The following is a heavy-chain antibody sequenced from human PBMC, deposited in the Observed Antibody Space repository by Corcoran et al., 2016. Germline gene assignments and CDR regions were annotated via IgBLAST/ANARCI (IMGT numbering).Heavy chain of an antibody. Sequence: QVQLVESGGGVVQPGRSLRLSCAASGFTFSSYGMHWVRQAPGKGLEWVAVISYDGSNKYYADSVKGRFTISRDNSTNTLYLQMNSLRAEDTAVYYCAKVVPAASNDYYSYGMESWGQGTTVSVSS. CDR2: ISYDGSNK. CDR3: AKVVPAASNDYYSYGMES. D-gene: IGHD2-2*01. J-gene: IGHJ6*02. CDR1: GFTFSSYG. V-gene: IGHV3-30*18.